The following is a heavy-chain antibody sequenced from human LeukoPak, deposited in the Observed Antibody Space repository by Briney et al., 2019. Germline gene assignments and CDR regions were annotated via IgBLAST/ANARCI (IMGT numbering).Heavy chain of an antibody. D-gene: IGHD3-10*01. CDR3: ARLRGFIDY. Sequence: GGSLRLSCAASGFIFSDYYMSWVRQAPGGGLEWVAYFSSSAGSSVYYADSVKGRFTISRDNANNSLSLQMNGLRAHDSAVYYCARLRGFIDYWGQGTVVTVSS. V-gene: IGHV3-11*01. CDR2: FSSSAGSSV. J-gene: IGHJ4*02. CDR1: GFIFSDYY.